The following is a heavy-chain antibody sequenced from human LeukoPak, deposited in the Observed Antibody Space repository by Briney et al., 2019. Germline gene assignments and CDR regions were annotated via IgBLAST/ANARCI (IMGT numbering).Heavy chain of an antibody. CDR2: INHSGST. CDR1: GGSISSYY. J-gene: IGHJ4*02. Sequence: SETLSLTCTVSGGSISSYYWSWIRQPPGKGLEWIGEINHSGSTNYNPSLKSRVTISVDTSKNQFSLKLSSVTAADTAVYYCARGPSVSGYSYGFDYWGQGTLVTVSS. V-gene: IGHV4-34*01. CDR3: ARGPSVSGYSYGFDY. D-gene: IGHD5-18*01.